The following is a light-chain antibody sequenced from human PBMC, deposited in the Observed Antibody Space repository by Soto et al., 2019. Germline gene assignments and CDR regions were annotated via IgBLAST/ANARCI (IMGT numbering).Light chain of an antibody. J-gene: IGKJ4*01. CDR1: QGISSY. V-gene: IGKV1-9*01. CDR2: AAS. CDR3: QHLNSYPLT. Sequence: IQLTQSPSSLSASIGDRVTITCRASQGISSYLAWYQQKPGKAPKLLIYAASTLQTGVPSRFSGSGSGTDCTLTISSLQPEDFASYYCQHLNSYPLTFGGGTKVEIK.